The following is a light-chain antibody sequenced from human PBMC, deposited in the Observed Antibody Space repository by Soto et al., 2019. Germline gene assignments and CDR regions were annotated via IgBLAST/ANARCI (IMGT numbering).Light chain of an antibody. Sequence: ETLMTQSPATLSVSPGERATLSCRASQSVNNNLAWYQQKPAQAPRLLIYGASSRATGIPDRFSGSGSGTDFTLTISRLEPEDFAVYYCQQYDDSLLTFGGGTKVDIK. CDR3: QQYDDSLLT. CDR2: GAS. CDR1: QSVNNN. V-gene: IGKV3-20*01. J-gene: IGKJ4*01.